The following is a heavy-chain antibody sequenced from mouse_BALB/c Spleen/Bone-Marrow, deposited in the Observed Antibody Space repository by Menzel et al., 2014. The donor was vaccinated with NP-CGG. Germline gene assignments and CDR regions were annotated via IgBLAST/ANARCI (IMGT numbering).Heavy chain of an antibody. J-gene: IGHJ2*01. D-gene: IGHD1-3*01. CDR3: ARAYNAFDF. CDR2: VDPYYGAT. V-gene: IGHV1-39*01. Sequence: QLVESGPELEKPGASVKISCKASGYSFTGYNMNWVKQYNGQSLEWIGNVDPYYGATTYNQKFKGKATLTVDKSSSTAYMRLERLTSEDSAVYYCARAYNAFDFWGQGTTLAISS. CDR1: GYSFTGYN.